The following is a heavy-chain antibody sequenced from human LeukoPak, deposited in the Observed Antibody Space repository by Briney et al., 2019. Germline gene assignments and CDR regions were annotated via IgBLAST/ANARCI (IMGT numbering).Heavy chain of an antibody. Sequence: GGSLRRSCAASGFTFSDYYMSWIRQAPGKGLEWVSYISSSSSYANYADSVKGRFTISRDNAKNSLYLQMNSLRAEDTAVYYCARDHRKYSYGSIDYWGQGTLVTVSS. CDR2: ISSSSSYA. CDR3: ARDHRKYSYGSIDY. CDR1: GFTFSDYY. V-gene: IGHV3-11*05. D-gene: IGHD5-18*01. J-gene: IGHJ4*02.